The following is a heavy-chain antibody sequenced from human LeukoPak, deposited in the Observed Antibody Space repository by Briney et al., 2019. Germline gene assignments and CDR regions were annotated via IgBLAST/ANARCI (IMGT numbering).Heavy chain of an antibody. J-gene: IGHJ4*02. CDR2: ISGSGGST. V-gene: IGHV3-23*01. CDR3: AKDAPDYDFWSGSTAYYFDY. Sequence: GGSLRLSCAASGFTFSSYAMSWVRQAPGKRLEWVSAISGSGGSTYYADSVKGRFTISRDNSKNTLYLQMNSLRAEDTAVYYCAKDAPDYDFWSGSTAYYFDYWGQGTLVTVSS. CDR1: GFTFSSYA. D-gene: IGHD3-3*01.